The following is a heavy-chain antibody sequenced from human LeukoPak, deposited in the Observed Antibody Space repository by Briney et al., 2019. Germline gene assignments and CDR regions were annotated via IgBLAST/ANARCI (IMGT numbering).Heavy chain of an antibody. D-gene: IGHD3-10*02. Sequence: GASVKVSCKASGYTFTSYGISWVRQAPGQGLEWMGWISAYNGNTNYAQKLQGRVTMTTDTSTSTAYMELRSLRSDDTAVYYCARDRYARFSQIPCSFFDPWGQGTLVTVSS. J-gene: IGHJ5*02. CDR3: ARDRYARFSQIPCSFFDP. CDR1: GYTFTSYG. CDR2: ISAYNGNT. V-gene: IGHV1-18*01.